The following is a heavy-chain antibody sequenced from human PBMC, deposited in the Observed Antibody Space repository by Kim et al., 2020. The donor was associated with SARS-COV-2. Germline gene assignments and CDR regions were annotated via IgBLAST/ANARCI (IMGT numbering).Heavy chain of an antibody. CDR1: GGSISSHY. V-gene: IGHV4-59*11. Sequence: SETLSLTCTVSGGSISSHYWSWIRQPPGKGLEWIGYIFYSGKTNYNPSLKSRVTISVDMSKNHFSLKLSSVIAADTAVYFCARVGGVVPDAYNWFDPWG. CDR2: IFYSGKT. CDR3: ARVGGVVPDAYNWFDP. D-gene: IGHD2-2*01. J-gene: IGHJ5*02.